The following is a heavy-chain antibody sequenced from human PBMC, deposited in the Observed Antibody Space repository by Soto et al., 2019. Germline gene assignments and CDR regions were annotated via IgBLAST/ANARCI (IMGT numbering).Heavy chain of an antibody. CDR2: IYSGGST. Sequence: EVQLVESGGGLIQPGGSLRLSCAAAGVTVSNSYMSWVRQAPGKGLKWVSVIYSGGSTYYADSVKGRITISRDSSKNPLYLQMNSLRAEDTAVYYCARGFQSSFGYWGQGTLVTVSS. CDR1: GVTVSNSY. V-gene: IGHV3-53*01. J-gene: IGHJ4*02. D-gene: IGHD2-21*01. CDR3: ARGFQSSFGY.